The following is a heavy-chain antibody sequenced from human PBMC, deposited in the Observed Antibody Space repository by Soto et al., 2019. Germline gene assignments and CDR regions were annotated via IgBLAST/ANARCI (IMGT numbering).Heavy chain of an antibody. D-gene: IGHD3-10*01. J-gene: IGHJ4*02. CDR3: ARGAHLAITMFRGVREARFDY. Sequence: QVQLQQWGAGLLKPSETLSLTCAVYGGSFSGYYWSWIRQPPGQGLEWIGEINHRGSTNYNPSLKGRVNISVDTPKNQFAPKLSCVTAAETSVYYCARGAHLAITMFRGVREARFDYWGQGTLVTVSS. V-gene: IGHV4-34*01. CDR1: GGSFSGYY. CDR2: INHRGST.